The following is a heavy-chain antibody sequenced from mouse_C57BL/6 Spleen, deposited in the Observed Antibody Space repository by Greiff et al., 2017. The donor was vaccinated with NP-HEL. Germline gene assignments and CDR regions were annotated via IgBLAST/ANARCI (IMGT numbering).Heavy chain of an antibody. V-gene: IGHV6-6*01. D-gene: IGHD4-1*02. CDR1: GFTFSDAW. Sequence: EVMLVESGGGLVQPGGSMKLSCAASGFTFSDAWMDWVRQSPEKGLEWVAEIRNKANNHATYYAESVKGSFTISRDDSKSSVYLQMNSLRAEDTGIYYCTSNWDDAMDYWGQGTSVTVSS. J-gene: IGHJ4*01. CDR3: TSNWDDAMDY. CDR2: IRNKANNHAT.